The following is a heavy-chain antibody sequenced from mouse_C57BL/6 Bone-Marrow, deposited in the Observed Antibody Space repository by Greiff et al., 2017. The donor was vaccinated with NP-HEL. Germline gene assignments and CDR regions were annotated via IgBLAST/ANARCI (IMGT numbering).Heavy chain of an antibody. V-gene: IGHV14-3*01. CDR3: ARRGYYEYVYALDY. J-gene: IGHJ4*01. Sequence: VQLQQSVAELVRKGGAGQVSWRGAGCNIKNTYMHWVKQRPEQGLEWIGRIDPANGNTKYAPKFQGKATITADTSSNTAYMQLSSLTSEDTAIYYCARRGYYEYVYALDYWGQGTSVTVSS. D-gene: IGHD2-4*01. CDR1: GCNIKNTY. CDR2: IDPANGNT.